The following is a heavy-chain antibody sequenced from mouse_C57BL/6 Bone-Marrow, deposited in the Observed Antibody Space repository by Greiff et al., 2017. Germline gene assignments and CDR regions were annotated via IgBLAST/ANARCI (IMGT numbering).Heavy chain of an antibody. D-gene: IGHD3-2*02. V-gene: IGHV1-76*01. Sequence: VQLQQSGAELVRPGASVKLSCKASGYTFTDYYINWVKQRPGQGLEWIARIYPGSGNTYYNEKFKGKATLTAEKSSSTAYMQLSSLTSEDSAVYFCAREEAQGTAWFAYWGQGTLVTVSA. CDR3: AREEAQGTAWFAY. J-gene: IGHJ3*01. CDR2: IYPGSGNT. CDR1: GYTFTDYY.